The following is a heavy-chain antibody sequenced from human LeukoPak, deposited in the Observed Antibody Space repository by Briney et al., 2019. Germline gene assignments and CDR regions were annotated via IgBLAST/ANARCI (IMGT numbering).Heavy chain of an antibody. D-gene: IGHD3-22*01. V-gene: IGHV1-2*02. J-gene: IGHJ2*01. Sequence: ASVKVSCKASGYTFTGYYMHWVRQAPGQGLEWMGWINPNSGGTNYAQKFQGRVTMTRDTSISTAYMELSGLRSDDTAVYYCARITAPLYYYDSSGYSDFDLWGRGTLVTVSS. CDR2: INPNSGGT. CDR1: GYTFTGYY. CDR3: ARITAPLYYYDSSGYSDFDL.